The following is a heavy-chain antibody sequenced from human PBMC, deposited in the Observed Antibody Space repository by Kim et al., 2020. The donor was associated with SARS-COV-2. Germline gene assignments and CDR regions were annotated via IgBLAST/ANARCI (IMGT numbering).Heavy chain of an antibody. CDR3: AGYADYSHYTRFFDY. CDR1: GGSIYSPTSY. Sequence: SETLSLTCTVSGGSIYSPTSYWGWIRQPPGQGLEWIATVHQRGDPYFNPSLERRLSISLDTSKSQFSLNLGSVTAADTAVYYCAGYADYSHYTRFFDYWGQGTLVTVSS. D-gene: IGHD4-4*01. J-gene: IGHJ4*02. V-gene: IGHV4-39*01. CDR2: VHQRGDP.